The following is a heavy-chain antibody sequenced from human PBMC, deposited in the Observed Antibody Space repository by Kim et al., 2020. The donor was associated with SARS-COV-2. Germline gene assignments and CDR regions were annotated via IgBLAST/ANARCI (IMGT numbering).Heavy chain of an antibody. J-gene: IGHJ6*02. Sequence: GGSLRLSCAASGFTFSSYSMNWVRQAPGKGLEWVSSISSSSSYIYYADSVKGRFTISRDNAKNSLYLQMNSLRAEDTAVYYCAASFYCSSTSCYFPHYYYGMDVWGQGTTVTVSS. V-gene: IGHV3-21*01. D-gene: IGHD2-2*01. CDR3: AASFYCSSTSCYFPHYYYGMDV. CDR2: ISSSSSYI. CDR1: GFTFSSYS.